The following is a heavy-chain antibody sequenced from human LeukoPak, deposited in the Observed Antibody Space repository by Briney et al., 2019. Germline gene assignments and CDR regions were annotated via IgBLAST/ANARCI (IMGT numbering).Heavy chain of an antibody. J-gene: IGHJ6*02. CDR2: LNPSGGSS. CDR1: GYTVTSYY. Sequence: ASVKVSCKASGYTVTSYYMHWVRQAPGQGLEWMAILNPSGGSSNYAQKFQGRATLTRATSTGTVYMELSSLRSEDAAVYYCASVYKHGMDVWGQGTTVIVSS. CDR3: ASVYKHGMDV. D-gene: IGHD5-24*01. V-gene: IGHV1-46*01.